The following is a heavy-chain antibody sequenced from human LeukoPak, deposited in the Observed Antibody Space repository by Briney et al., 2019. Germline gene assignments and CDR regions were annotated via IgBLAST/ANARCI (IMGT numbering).Heavy chain of an antibody. CDR3: ARDLSSLAPGWFDP. Sequence: ASVKVSCKASGFIFTKYGISWVRQAPGQGLEWMGWISAYNGNTNYAQKLQGRVTMTTDTSTSTAYMELRSLRSDDTAVYYCARDLSSLAPGWFDPWGQGTLVTVSS. D-gene: IGHD3-10*01. CDR2: ISAYNGNT. V-gene: IGHV1-18*01. CDR1: GFIFTKYG. J-gene: IGHJ5*02.